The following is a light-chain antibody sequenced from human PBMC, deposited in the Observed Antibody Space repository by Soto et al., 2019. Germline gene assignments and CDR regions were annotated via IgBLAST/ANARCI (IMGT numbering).Light chain of an antibody. J-gene: IGKJ4*01. CDR3: QQRSNGPLT. V-gene: IGKV3-11*01. CDR1: QNIDSY. Sequence: EIVLTQSPATLSLSPGERATLSCRASQNIDSYLNWFQQRPGQAPRLLIYDASTRATGVPATFSGSGSGTDFTLTISSLEPEDFAVYYCQQRSNGPLTFGGGTKVEIK. CDR2: DAS.